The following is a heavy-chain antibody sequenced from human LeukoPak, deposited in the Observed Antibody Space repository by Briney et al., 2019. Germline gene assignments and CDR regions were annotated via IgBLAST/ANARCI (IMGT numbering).Heavy chain of an antibody. CDR2: FTATGGRT. D-gene: IGHD2-8*02. V-gene: IGHV3-23*01. Sequence: GGSLRLSCAASGFIFSNYAMTWVCQAPGKGLEWVSSFTATGGRTYYADSVKGRFTISRDNSKNTLYLQLNSLRAEDTAVYFCAKGLLDPNLVLDYWGQGTLVTVSS. CDR1: GFIFSNYA. J-gene: IGHJ4*02. CDR3: AKGLLDPNLVLDY.